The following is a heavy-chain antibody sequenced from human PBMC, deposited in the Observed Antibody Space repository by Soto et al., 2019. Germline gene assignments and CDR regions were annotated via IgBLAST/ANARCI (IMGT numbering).Heavy chain of an antibody. CDR1: GGSISSSNW. D-gene: IGHD3-3*01. CDR3: ASILNYDFWSGDGGY. J-gene: IGHJ4*02. CDR2: IYHSGST. Sequence: PSETLSLTCAVSGGSISSSNWWSWVRQPPGKGLEWIGEIYHSGSTNYNPSLKSRVTISVDKSKNQSTLKLSSVTAADTAVYYCASILNYDFWSGDGGYWGQGTLVTVSS. V-gene: IGHV4-4*02.